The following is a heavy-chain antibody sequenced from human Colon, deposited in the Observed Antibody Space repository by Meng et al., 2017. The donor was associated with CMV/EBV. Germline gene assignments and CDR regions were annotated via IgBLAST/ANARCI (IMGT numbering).Heavy chain of an antibody. CDR1: GFTFSRYE. Sequence: GESLKISCAASGFTFSRYEMNWVRQAPGKGLEWLSYIDNSATTIYYADSVKGRFTISRDNAKNSLYLQMNSLGAGDTALYYCARGRITRIRGVLLFDYWGQGALVTVSS. D-gene: IGHD3-10*01. V-gene: IGHV3-48*03. J-gene: IGHJ4*02. CDR3: ARGRITRIRGVLLFDY. CDR2: IDNSATTI.